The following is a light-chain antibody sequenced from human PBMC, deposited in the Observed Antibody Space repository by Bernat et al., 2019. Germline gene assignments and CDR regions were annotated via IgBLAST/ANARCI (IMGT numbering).Light chain of an antibody. V-gene: IGLV3-1*01. CDR1: KLGSKF. Sequence: SSELTQPPSVSGSPGQIARITCSGEKLGSKFTCWYQQRSGQSPVVLIYRDNIRPSGISERFSASHSGNTATLTITGTQPMDEADYYCQAWDSSAGFFGGGTKLTVL. CDR2: RDN. J-gene: IGLJ2*01. CDR3: QAWDSSAGF.